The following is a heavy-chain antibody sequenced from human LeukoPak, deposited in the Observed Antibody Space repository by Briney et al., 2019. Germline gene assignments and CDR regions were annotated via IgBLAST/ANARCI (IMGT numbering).Heavy chain of an antibody. J-gene: IGHJ4*02. CDR3: ARVMVAVSSSSGAGGLDY. Sequence: GGSLRLSCAASGFTFDDYGMSWVRPAPGKGLEWVSGINWNGGSTGYADSVKGRFTISRDNAKNSLYLQMNSLRAEDTALYYCARVMVAVSSSSGAGGLDYWGQGTLVTVSS. CDR1: GFTFDDYG. D-gene: IGHD6-6*01. V-gene: IGHV3-20*04. CDR2: INWNGGST.